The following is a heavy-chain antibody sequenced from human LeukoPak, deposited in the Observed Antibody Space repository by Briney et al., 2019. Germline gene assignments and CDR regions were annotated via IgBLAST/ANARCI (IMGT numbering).Heavy chain of an antibody. V-gene: IGHV4-38-2*01. J-gene: IGHJ5*02. D-gene: IGHD1-1*01. CDR3: ARRAPGTSGTTGWFDP. CDR1: GYSISSGYY. CDR2: IYHSGST. Sequence: PSETLSLTCAVSGYSISSGYYWAWIRQPPGKGLEWIGSIYHSGSTYYNLSLKSRVTISVDTSKNQFSLRLSSVTAADTAVYYCARRAPGTSGTTGWFDPWGQGTLVTVSS.